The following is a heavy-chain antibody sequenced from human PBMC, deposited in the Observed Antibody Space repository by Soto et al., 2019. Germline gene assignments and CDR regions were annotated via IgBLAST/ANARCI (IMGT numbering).Heavy chain of an antibody. CDR2: IYYSGST. Sequence: SETLSLTCTVSGGSTSSGDYYWSWIRQPPGKGLEWIRYIYYSGSTYYNPSLKSRVTISVDTSKNQFSLKLSSVTAADTAVYYCARGSQYYYDSSGYYSTSFDYWGQGTLVTVS. D-gene: IGHD3-22*01. V-gene: IGHV4-30-4*01. CDR1: GGSTSSGDYY. J-gene: IGHJ4*02. CDR3: ARGSQYYYDSSGYYSTSFDY.